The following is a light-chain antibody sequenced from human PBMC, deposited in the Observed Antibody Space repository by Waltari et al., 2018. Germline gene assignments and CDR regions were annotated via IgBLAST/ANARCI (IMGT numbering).Light chain of an antibody. V-gene: IGKV3-20*01. Sequence: EIVLTQSPGTLSLSPGERATLSCRASQRVGRTLAWYQQRPGQAPRLLRYGASIRAADIPDRFAGSGSGTDFSLTINRLEPEDFAVYYCQHYLRLPVSFGQGTKVEIK. CDR2: GAS. CDR1: QRVGRT. J-gene: IGKJ1*01. CDR3: QHYLRLPVS.